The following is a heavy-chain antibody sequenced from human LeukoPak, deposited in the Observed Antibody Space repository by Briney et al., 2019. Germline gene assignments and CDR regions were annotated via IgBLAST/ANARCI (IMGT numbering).Heavy chain of an antibody. CDR1: GYTFTSYY. J-gene: IGHJ1*01. CDR3: VIAAAGTIYFQH. D-gene: IGHD6-13*01. CDR2: INPSGGST. V-gene: IGHV1-46*01. Sequence: GASVKVSCKASGYTFTSYYMHWVRQAPGQGLEWMGIINPSGGSTSYAQKFQGRVTMTRDTSTSTVHMELSSLRSEDTAVYYCVIAAAGTIYFQHWGQGTLVTVSS.